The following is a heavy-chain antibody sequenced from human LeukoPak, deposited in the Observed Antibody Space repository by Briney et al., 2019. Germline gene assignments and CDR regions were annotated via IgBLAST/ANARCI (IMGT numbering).Heavy chain of an antibody. CDR3: VRDSQDYSNYYYYYYGMDV. CDR1: GFTFNTYS. Sequence: GGSLRLSCAGSGFTFNTYSMNWVRQAPGKGLEWVSYISSSRSTIYYADSVKGRFTVSRDNSKNSLFLQMNTLRDEDTAVYYCVRDSQDYSNYYYYYYGMDVWGQGTTVTVSS. V-gene: IGHV3-48*02. J-gene: IGHJ6*02. CDR2: ISSSRSTI. D-gene: IGHD4-11*01.